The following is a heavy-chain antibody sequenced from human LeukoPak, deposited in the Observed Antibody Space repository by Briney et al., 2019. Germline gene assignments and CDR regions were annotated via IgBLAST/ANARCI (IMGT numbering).Heavy chain of an antibody. V-gene: IGHV4-34*01. Sequence: SETLSLTCAVYGGSFSGYYWNCIRQPPGKGLEWIGEINHSGSTNYNPSLKSRVTISVDTSKNHFSLKLTSVTAAGTAVYYCASSGTRRYYYYYGMDVWGQGTTVTVSS. CDR3: ASSGTRRYYYYYGMDV. D-gene: IGHD2-15*01. CDR1: GGSFSGYY. CDR2: INHSGST. J-gene: IGHJ6*02.